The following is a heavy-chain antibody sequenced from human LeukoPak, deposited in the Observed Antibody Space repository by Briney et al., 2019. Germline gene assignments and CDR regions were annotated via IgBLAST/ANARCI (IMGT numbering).Heavy chain of an antibody. CDR1: GGSISSYY. CDR2: TYYSGST. D-gene: IGHD2-15*01. Sequence: SETLSLTCTVSGGSISSYYWSWIRQPPGKGLEWIGYTYYSGSTNYNPSLKSRVTISVDTSKNQFSLKLSSVTAADTAVYYCARDYCSGGSCYLGYWGQGTLVTVSS. V-gene: IGHV4-59*01. CDR3: ARDYCSGGSCYLGY. J-gene: IGHJ4*02.